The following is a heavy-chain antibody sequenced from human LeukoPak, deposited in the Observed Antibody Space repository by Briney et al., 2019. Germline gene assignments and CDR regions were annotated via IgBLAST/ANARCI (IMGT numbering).Heavy chain of an antibody. J-gene: IGHJ4*02. Sequence: ASVKVSCKTSGGTFSSFALSWVRLAPGQGLEWMGRIIPILNTEEYAQRFQGRVTITADTSTSTVYMELSSLKSEDTVIYYCAIRSDGAYCGGDCFYLDYWGQGTLVTVSS. CDR3: AIRSDGAYCGGDCFYLDY. CDR2: IIPILNTE. V-gene: IGHV1-69*04. CDR1: GGTFSSFA. D-gene: IGHD2-21*02.